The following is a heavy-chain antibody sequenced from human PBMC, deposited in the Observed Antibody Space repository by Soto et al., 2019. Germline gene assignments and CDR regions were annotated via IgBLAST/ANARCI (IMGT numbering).Heavy chain of an antibody. CDR1: GFTFSSYA. V-gene: IGHV3-23*01. J-gene: IGHJ4*02. CDR3: AKDSYSSSWFNPYYFDY. D-gene: IGHD6-13*01. Sequence: GGSLRLSCAASGFTFSSYAMSWVRQAPGKGLEWVSAISGSGGSTYYADSVKGRFTISRDNSKNTLYLQMNSLRAEDTAVYYCAKDSYSSSWFNPYYFDYWGQGTLVTVSS. CDR2: ISGSGGST.